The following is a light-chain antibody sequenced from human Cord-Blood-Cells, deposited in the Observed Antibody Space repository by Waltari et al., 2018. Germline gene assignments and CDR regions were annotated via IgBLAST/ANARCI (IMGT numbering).Light chain of an antibody. CDR1: QSVSGY. V-gene: IGKV3-11*01. CDR2: DSA. J-gene: IGKJ5*01. Sequence: EIVLTQSPATLSLSPGARATLSCRASQSVSGYLDWYQQKSGHAPRLLIYDSANRATGIPARFSGSGSGTDFTRTISSLEPEDFAVYYCQQRSNWPPITFGQGTRLEIK. CDR3: QQRSNWPPIT.